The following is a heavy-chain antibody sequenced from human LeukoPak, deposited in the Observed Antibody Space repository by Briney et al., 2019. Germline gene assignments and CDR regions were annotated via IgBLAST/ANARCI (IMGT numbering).Heavy chain of an antibody. CDR2: IVVGSGNT. J-gene: IGHJ4*02. D-gene: IGHD1-26*01. V-gene: IGHV1-58*01. Sequence: SVKVSCKASGFTFTSSAVQWVRQARGQRLEWIGWIVVGSGNTNYAQKFQERVTITRDMSTSTAYMELSSLRSEGTAVYYCAKDLYTGSWGFESDYWGQGTLVTVSS. CDR3: AKDLYTGSWGFESDY. CDR1: GFTFTSSA.